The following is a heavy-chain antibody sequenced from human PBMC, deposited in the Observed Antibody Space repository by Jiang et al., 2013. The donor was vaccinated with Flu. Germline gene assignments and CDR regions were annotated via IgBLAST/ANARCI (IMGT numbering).Heavy chain of an antibody. J-gene: IGHJ6*02. V-gene: IGHV1-69*04. CDR1: GGTLNSHA. D-gene: IGHD3-16*01. CDR3: ATDDYGSNAFDYHGLEV. CDR2: FIPILKMA. Sequence: SGAEVKKPGSSVQVSCKASGGTLNSHAISWVRQAPGQGLEWMGRFIPILKMAKYAETFQGRVTFSADISTDTAYMELSSLRSEDTAIYYCATDDYGSNAFDYHGLEVWGQGTTVTVSS.